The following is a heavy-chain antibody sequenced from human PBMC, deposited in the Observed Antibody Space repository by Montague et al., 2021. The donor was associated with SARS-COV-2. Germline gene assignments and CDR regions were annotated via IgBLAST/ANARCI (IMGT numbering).Heavy chain of an antibody. D-gene: IGHD3-22*01. V-gene: IGHV4-39*07. J-gene: IGHJ6*02. Sequence: SDTLSLTRTLSGGAISSSSYYWGWIRQPPGKGLEWIGSIYYSGSTYYNPSLKSRVTISVDTSKNQFSLKLSSVTAADTAAYYCARDTRITMLVVVNRYGMDVWGQGTTVTVSS. CDR3: ARDTRITMLVVVNRYGMDV. CDR1: GGAISSSSYY. CDR2: IYYSGST.